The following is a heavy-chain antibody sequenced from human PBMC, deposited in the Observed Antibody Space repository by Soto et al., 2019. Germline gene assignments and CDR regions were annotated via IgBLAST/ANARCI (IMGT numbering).Heavy chain of an antibody. Sequence: SVKVSCKASGGTFSSYAISWVRQAPGQGLEWMGGIIPIFGTANYAQKFQGRVTITADESTSTAYMELSSLRSEDTAVYYCARDSRKVTMVRGNYGMDVWGQGTTVTVSS. CDR1: GGTFSSYA. V-gene: IGHV1-69*13. D-gene: IGHD3-10*01. J-gene: IGHJ6*02. CDR2: IIPIFGTA. CDR3: ARDSRKVTMVRGNYGMDV.